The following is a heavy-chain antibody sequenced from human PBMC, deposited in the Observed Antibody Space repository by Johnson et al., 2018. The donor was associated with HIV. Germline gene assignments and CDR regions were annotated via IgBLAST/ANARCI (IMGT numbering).Heavy chain of an antibody. CDR1: GFTFSDYY. J-gene: IGHJ3*02. CDR2: INWIGGST. D-gene: IGHD3-16*01. V-gene: IGHV3-20*04. CDR3: ARERLLTWGRSDAFDI. Sequence: VQLVESGGGLEQPGRSLRLSCAASGFTFSDYYMSWIRQAPGKGLEWVSGINWIGGSTGYADSVKGRFTISRDNAKNSLYLQMNSLRAEDTALYYCARERLLTWGRSDAFDIWGQGTMVTVSS.